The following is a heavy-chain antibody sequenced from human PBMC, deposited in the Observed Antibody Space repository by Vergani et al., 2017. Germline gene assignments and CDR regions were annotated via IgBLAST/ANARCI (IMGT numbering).Heavy chain of an antibody. V-gene: IGHV4-39*07. CDR3: ATEARGIAAADYFDY. Sequence: QLQLQESGPGLVKPSETLSLTCTVSGGSISSSSYYWGWIRQPPGKGLDWIGSIYYSGSTYYNPSLKSRVTISVDTSKNQFSLKLSSVTAADTAVYYCATEARGIAAADYFDYWGQGTLVTVSS. CDR2: IYYSGST. D-gene: IGHD6-13*01. J-gene: IGHJ4*02. CDR1: GGSISSSSYY.